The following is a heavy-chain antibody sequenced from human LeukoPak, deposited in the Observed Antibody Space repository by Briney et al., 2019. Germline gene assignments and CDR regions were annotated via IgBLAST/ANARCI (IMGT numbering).Heavy chain of an antibody. CDR3: AKSYDSSGYYDYYFDY. J-gene: IGHJ4*02. CDR1: GFTFSSYG. CDR2: IWYDGSNK. V-gene: IGHV3-33*06. Sequence: PAGSLRLSCAASGFTFSSYGMHWVRQAPGKGLEWVAVIWYDGSNKYYADSVKGRFTISRDNSKNTLHLQMNSLRAEDTAVYYCAKSYDSSGYYDYYFDYWGQGTPVTVSS. D-gene: IGHD3-22*01.